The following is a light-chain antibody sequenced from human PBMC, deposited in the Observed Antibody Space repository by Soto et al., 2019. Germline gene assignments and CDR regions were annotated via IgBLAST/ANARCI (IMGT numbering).Light chain of an antibody. CDR1: SSNIGGNS. V-gene: IGLV1-51*01. CDR2: DDN. Sequence: QSVLTQPPSVSAAPGQKVTISCSGSSSNIGGNSVSWYQQLPGTAPKLLIYDDNKRPSGIPDRFSGSKSGTSATLGITGFQTGDEADYYCGSWDSSLSAYVFGPVTNVTVL. CDR3: GSWDSSLSAYV. J-gene: IGLJ1*01.